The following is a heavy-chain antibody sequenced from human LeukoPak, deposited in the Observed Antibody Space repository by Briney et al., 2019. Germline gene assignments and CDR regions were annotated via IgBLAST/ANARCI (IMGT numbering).Heavy chain of an antibody. CDR2: ISSSSSYI. J-gene: IGHJ4*02. CDR3: CSGDLVATRNDY. D-gene: IGHD5-12*01. CDR1: GFTFSSYS. Sequence: KTGGSLRLSCAASGFTFSSYSMNWVRQAPGKGLEWVSSISSSSSYIYYADSVKGRFTISRDNAKNSLYLQMNSLRAEDTAVYYCCSGDLVATRNDYWGQGTLVTVSS. V-gene: IGHV3-21*01.